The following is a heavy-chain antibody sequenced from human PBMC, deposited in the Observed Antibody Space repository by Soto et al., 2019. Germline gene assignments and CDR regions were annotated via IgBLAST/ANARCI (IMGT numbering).Heavy chain of an antibody. D-gene: IGHD5-12*01. CDR2: IRSKANSYAT. V-gene: IGHV3-73*01. CDR1: GFTFSGSA. Sequence: GGSLRLSCAASGFTFSGSAMHWVRQASGKGLEWVGRIRSKANSYATAYAASVKGRFTISRDDSKNTAYLQMNSLKTEDTAVYYCTRHGPGGGYGGYYYYYYMDVWGKGTTVTVSS. CDR3: TRHGPGGGYGGYYYYYYMDV. J-gene: IGHJ6*03.